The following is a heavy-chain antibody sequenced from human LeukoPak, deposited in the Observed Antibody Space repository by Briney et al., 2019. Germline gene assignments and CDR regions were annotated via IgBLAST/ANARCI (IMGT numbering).Heavy chain of an antibody. Sequence: GASVKVSCKASGYTFTSYAIHWVRQAPGQRLEWMGWIDAGNGHTKYSQKFQGSVTITRDTSASIAYMELRSLRSEDTAVYYCAKDALYYYDSSGYQHWGQGTLVTVSS. CDR1: GYTFTSYA. D-gene: IGHD3-22*01. CDR2: IDAGNGHT. V-gene: IGHV1-3*01. CDR3: AKDALYYYDSSGYQH. J-gene: IGHJ1*01.